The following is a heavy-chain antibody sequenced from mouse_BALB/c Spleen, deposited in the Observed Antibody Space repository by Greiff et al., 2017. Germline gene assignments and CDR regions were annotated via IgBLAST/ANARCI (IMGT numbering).Heavy chain of an antibody. V-gene: IGHV5-12-2*01. D-gene: IGHD2-1*01. CDR2: ISNGGGST. CDR3: ARGDGNYRAWFAY. Sequence: DVMLVESGGGLVQPGGSLKLSCAASGFTFSSYTMSWVRQTPEKRLEWVAYISNGGGSTYYPDTVKGRFTISRDNAKNTLYLQMSSLKSEDTAMYYCARGDGNYRAWFAYWGQGTLVTVSA. CDR1: GFTFSSYT. J-gene: IGHJ3*01.